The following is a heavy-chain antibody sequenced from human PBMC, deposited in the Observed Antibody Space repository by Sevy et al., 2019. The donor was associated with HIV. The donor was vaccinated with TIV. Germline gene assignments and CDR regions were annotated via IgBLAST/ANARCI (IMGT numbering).Heavy chain of an antibody. V-gene: IGHV3-72*01. CDR1: GFTFSDHY. J-gene: IGHJ4*02. CDR2: TRNKADGYTT. Sequence: GGSLRLSCVASGFTFSDHYMEWVRQAPGKGLEWVGRTRNKADGYTTEYAASVKGRFTIKRDESKKSLYVQMNSLKAEDTAVYYCATHAGIAAAGRVFDYWGQGTLVTVSS. D-gene: IGHD6-13*01. CDR3: ATHAGIAAAGRVFDY.